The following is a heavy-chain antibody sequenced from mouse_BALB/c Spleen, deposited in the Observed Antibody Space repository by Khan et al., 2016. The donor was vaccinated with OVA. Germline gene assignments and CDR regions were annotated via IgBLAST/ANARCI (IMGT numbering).Heavy chain of an antibody. Sequence: EVELVGSGGGLVQPGGSRKLSCAASGFTFSGFGMHWIRQAPEKGLEWVAFISSDSNTIYYADTVKGRFTISRDNPKKTLFLQMTSLRSEDTAMYFCARTGYYDFDYWGQGTTLTVSS. J-gene: IGHJ2*01. V-gene: IGHV5-17*02. CDR2: ISSDSNTI. CDR3: ARTGYYDFDY. D-gene: IGHD2-3*01. CDR1: GFTFSGFG.